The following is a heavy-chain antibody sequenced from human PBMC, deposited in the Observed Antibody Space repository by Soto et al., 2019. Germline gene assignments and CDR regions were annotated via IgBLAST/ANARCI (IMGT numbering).Heavy chain of an antibody. CDR3: GRALGSYGSGGDYYYGLDI. V-gene: IGHV1-69*19. CDR1: GGTFSSNA. CDR2: IIPVFLTP. Sequence: QVQLVQSGAEVKTPGSSVKVSCKASGGTFSSNAISWVRQAPGQGLEWMGGIIPVFLTPIYAQKFQGSVRITAGGSTGPAYLELEGLRSEDTAVFFWGRALGSYGSGGDYYYGLDIWGQGTTVTVSS. D-gene: IGHD3-10*01. J-gene: IGHJ6*02.